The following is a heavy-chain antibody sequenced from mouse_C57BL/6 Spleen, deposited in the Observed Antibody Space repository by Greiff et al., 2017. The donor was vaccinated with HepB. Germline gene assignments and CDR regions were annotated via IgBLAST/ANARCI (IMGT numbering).Heavy chain of an antibody. CDR3: AHYDYDGYYAMDY. Sequence: VQLQQPVAELVRPGASVKLSCTASGFNIKNTYMHWVKQRPEQGLEWIGRIDPANGNTKYAPKFQGKATITADTSSNTAYLQLSSLTSEDTAIYYCAHYDYDGYYAMDYWGQGTSVTVSS. J-gene: IGHJ4*01. D-gene: IGHD2-4*01. CDR2: IDPANGNT. V-gene: IGHV14-3*01. CDR1: GFNIKNTY.